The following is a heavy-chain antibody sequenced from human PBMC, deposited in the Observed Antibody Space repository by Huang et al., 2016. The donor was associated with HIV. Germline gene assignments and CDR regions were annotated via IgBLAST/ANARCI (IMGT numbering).Heavy chain of an antibody. CDR3: VRRGFDSNTWIFDS. CDR1: GYTFTSYW. CDR2: SYPGDSDT. D-gene: IGHD3-22*01. Sequence: EVQLVQSGAEVTGPGESLTISCYTSGYTFTSYWIGWVRQMPGKGLEWMRISYPGDSDTRYSPSFQGRVSISADKSFNTAYLHWSSLRAADTAIYYCVRRGFDSNTWIFDSWGQGTLVTVSS. J-gene: IGHJ4*02. V-gene: IGHV5-51*03.